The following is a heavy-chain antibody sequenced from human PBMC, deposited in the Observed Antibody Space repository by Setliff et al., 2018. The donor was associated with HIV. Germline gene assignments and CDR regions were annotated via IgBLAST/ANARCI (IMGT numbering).Heavy chain of an antibody. D-gene: IGHD1-20*01. CDR3: ARMRGGHNIREGAFDI. J-gene: IGHJ3*02. Sequence: ASVKVSCKASGGTFSSYAISWVRLAPGQGLEWMGWMSTDNGNTNYAQKVQGRVTMTTDTGTRTAYMELRSLRSDDTAMYYCARMRGGHNIREGAFDIWGQGTMVTVSS. V-gene: IGHV1-18*01. CDR1: GGTFSSYA. CDR2: MSTDNGNT.